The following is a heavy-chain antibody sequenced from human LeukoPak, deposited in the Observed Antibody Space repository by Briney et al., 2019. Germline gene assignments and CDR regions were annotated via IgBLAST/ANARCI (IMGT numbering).Heavy chain of an antibody. V-gene: IGHV3-30*02. J-gene: IGHJ4*02. Sequence: GGSLRLSCAASSFTFSGFGMHWVRQAPGKGLEWVAFIRYDGSNKYFADSVKGRFTISRDNSKNTLYLQMNCLRTEDTAVYYCAKNGSVRVSGFFDYWGQGTLVTVSS. CDR3: AKNGSVRVSGFFDY. D-gene: IGHD2-8*01. CDR1: SFTFSGFG. CDR2: IRYDGSNK.